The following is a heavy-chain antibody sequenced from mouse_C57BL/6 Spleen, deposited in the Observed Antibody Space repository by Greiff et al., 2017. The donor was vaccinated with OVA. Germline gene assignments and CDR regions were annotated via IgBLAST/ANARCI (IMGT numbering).Heavy chain of an antibody. D-gene: IGHD1-1*01. CDR2: FYPGSGSI. CDR1: GYTFTEYT. Sequence: LVESGAELVKPGASVKLSCKASGYTFTEYTIHWVKQRSGQGLEWIGWFYPGSGSIKYNEKFKDKATLTADKSSSTVYMELSRLTSEDSAVYFCARHEVYYGSSYYFDYWGQGTTLTVSS. J-gene: IGHJ2*01. V-gene: IGHV1-62-2*01. CDR3: ARHEVYYGSSYYFDY.